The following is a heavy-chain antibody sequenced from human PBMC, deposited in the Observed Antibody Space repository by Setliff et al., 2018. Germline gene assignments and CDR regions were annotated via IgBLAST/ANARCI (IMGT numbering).Heavy chain of an antibody. CDR3: ARGSTGIYDP. CDR1: GVSVASHY. J-gene: IGHJ5*02. D-gene: IGHD1-1*01. CDR2: VHDNGET. Sequence: SETLSLTCTVSGVSVASHYWSWIRQAPGTGLEWIAYVHDNGETNQNPSLKSRVTISVDTSKNQFSLKMTSVTAADTAIYYGARGSTGIYDPWGQGILVTVSS. V-gene: IGHV4-59*02.